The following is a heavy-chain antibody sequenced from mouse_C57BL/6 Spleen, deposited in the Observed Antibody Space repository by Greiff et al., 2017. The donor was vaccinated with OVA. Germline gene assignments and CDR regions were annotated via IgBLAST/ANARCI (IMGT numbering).Heavy chain of an antibody. Sequence: QVHVKQSGPGLVQPSQSLSITCTVSGFSLTSYGVHWVRQSPGKGLEWLGVIWSGGSTDYYAAFISRLSISKDNSKSQVFFKMTSLQADDAAIYYCARNGGPYYFDYWGQGTTLTVSS. CDR2: IWSGGST. CDR1: GFSLTSYG. CDR3: ARNGGPYYFDY. J-gene: IGHJ2*01. V-gene: IGHV2-2*01.